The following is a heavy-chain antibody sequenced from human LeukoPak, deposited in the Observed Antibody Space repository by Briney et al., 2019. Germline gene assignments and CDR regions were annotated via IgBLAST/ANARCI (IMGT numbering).Heavy chain of an antibody. Sequence: GGSLRLSCAASGFTFSSYWMSWVRQAPGKGLEWVSLISTSGNTHYADSVNGRFTISRDNSKRTLYLHMDTLRVEDTAVYYCAKDLDSTNLYEGPEDFWGQGTLVTVSS. CDR2: ISTSGNT. J-gene: IGHJ4*02. CDR1: GFTFSSYW. V-gene: IGHV3-23*01. D-gene: IGHD2/OR15-2a*01. CDR3: AKDLDSTNLYEGPEDF.